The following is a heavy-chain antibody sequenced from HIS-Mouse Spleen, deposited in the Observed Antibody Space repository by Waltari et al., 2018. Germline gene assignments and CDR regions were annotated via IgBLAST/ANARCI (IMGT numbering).Heavy chain of an antibody. D-gene: IGHD3-10*01. Sequence: QLQLQESGPGLVKPSETLSLPCTVSGGSISSSSYYWGWIRQPPGKGLEWIGSIYYSGSTYYNPSLKSRVTISVDTSKNQFSLKLSSVTAADTAVYYCARVRGYYFDYWGQGTLVTVSS. CDR1: GGSISSSSYY. CDR3: ARVRGYYFDY. J-gene: IGHJ4*02. CDR2: IYYSGST. V-gene: IGHV4-39*07.